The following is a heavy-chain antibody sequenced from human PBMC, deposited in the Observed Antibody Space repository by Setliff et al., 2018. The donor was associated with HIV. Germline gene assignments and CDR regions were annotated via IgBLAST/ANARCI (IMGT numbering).Heavy chain of an antibody. CDR2: ISTGSTYK. V-gene: IGHV3-21*01. Sequence: GGSLRLSCAASGFDFSDYSMNWVRQAPGKGLEWVSSISTGSTYKYYADSVKGRFTISRDNAKNLLYLQMTSLTADDTAVPENNFREHW. D-gene: IGHD1-1*01. CDR3: NFREH. CDR1: GFDFSDYS. J-gene: IGHJ1*01.